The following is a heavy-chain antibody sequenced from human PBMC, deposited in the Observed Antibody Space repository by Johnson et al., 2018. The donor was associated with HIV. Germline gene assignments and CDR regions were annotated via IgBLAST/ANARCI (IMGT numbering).Heavy chain of an antibody. D-gene: IGHD1-26*01. J-gene: IGHJ3*02. CDR1: GFTFDDYA. Sequence: EVQVVESGGGFIQAGRSLRLSCAASGFTFDDYAMHWVRQTPGKGLEWVSGVSRLGGIIDYADSVKGRFTISRDDAKNSLYLEMNSLTTEDTALYYCAKDIGSGGGHDVFDMWGQGTWVIVSS. CDR3: AKDIGSGGGHDVFDM. V-gene: IGHV3-9*01. CDR2: VSRLGGII.